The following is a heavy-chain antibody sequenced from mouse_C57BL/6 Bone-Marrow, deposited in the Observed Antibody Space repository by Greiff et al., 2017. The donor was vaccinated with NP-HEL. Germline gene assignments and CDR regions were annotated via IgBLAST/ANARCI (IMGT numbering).Heavy chain of an antibody. Sequence: VQLQQSGPELVKPGASVKISCKASGYTFTDYYMNWVKQSHGKSLEWIGDINPNNGGTSYNQKFKGKATLTVDKSSSTAYMELRSLTSEDSAVYYCAIGSDGYYEDYWGQGTTLTVSS. CDR1: GYTFTDYY. CDR3: AIGSDGYYEDY. D-gene: IGHD2-3*01. V-gene: IGHV1-26*01. J-gene: IGHJ2*01. CDR2: INPNNGGT.